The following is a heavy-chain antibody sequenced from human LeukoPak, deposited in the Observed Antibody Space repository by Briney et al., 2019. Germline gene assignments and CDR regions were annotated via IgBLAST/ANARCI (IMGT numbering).Heavy chain of an antibody. CDR1: GFTFSTSA. D-gene: IGHD3-10*01. Sequence: GGSLRLSCVVSGFTFSTSAMSWVRQAPGKGLEWVAGISESGGSTYYADSVKGRFNTTRDNYKNTLYLQMNNRRAEEKGAYYWAKGSFWAQGPLVTVSS. CDR3: AKGSF. J-gene: IGHJ1*01. V-gene: IGHV3-23*01. CDR2: ISESGGST.